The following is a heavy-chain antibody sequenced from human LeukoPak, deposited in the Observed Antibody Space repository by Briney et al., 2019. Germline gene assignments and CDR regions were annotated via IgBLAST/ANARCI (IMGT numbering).Heavy chain of an antibody. CDR2: VSGSGIST. CDR3: AAIYCSSSSCYAFDY. J-gene: IGHJ4*02. D-gene: IGHD2-2*01. V-gene: IGHV3-23*01. Sequence: TGGSLRLSCAASGFTFSSYAMSWVRQAPGKGLEWVSAVSGSGISTYYADSVKGRFTISRDNSKNTLHLQMNRLRVEDTAVYYCAAIYCSSSSCYAFDYWGQGTLVTVPS. CDR1: GFTFSSYA.